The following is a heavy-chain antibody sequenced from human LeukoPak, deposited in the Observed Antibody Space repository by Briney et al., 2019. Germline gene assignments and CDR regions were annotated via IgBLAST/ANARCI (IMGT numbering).Heavy chain of an antibody. J-gene: IGHJ4*02. CDR2: GSHDGRNK. D-gene: IGHD6-13*01. CDR3: AKDRDSSTWSFFDF. V-gene: IGHV3-30*18. Sequence: VGSHDGRNKIYGSSVNGRFTISRDNSKTTVYLQMDNLRPEDTAVYYCAKDRDSSTWSFFDFWGQGTLVTVSS.